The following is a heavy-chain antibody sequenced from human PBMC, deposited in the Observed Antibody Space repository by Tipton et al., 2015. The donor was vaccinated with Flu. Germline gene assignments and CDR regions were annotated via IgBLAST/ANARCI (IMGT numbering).Heavy chain of an antibody. Sequence: SLRLSCAASGFTFSSYNMNWVRQAPGKGLEWASSISSSSYIYYADSVKGRFTISRDNAKNSLYLQMNSLRAEDTAVYYCVRGYYGGNFWGQGTLVTVSS. J-gene: IGHJ4*02. CDR2: ISSSSYI. V-gene: IGHV3-21*01. CDR3: VRGYYGGNF. D-gene: IGHD4-23*01. CDR1: GFTFSSYN.